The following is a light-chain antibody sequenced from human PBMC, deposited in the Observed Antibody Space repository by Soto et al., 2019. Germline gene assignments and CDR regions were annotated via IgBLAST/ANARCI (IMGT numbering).Light chain of an antibody. J-gene: IGKJ1*01. CDR3: QQYNNWPPWT. CDR2: GAS. Sequence: EIVMTKSPATLSVSPGERATLSCRASQSVSSNLAWYQQKPGQAPRLLIYGASTRATGIPARFSGSGSGTEYTLPISSLQSEDFALYYCQQYNNWPPWTFGQGTKVDIK. CDR1: QSVSSN. V-gene: IGKV3-15*01.